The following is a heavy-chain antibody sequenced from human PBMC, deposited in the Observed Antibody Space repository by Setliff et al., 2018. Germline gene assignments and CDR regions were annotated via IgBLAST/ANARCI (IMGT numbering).Heavy chain of an antibody. J-gene: IGHJ5*02. CDR3: ARSNYDILTRNWFDP. CDR2: INPNSGGT. Sequence: ASVKVSCKASGYTFTGYYMHWVRQAPGQGLEWMGRINPNSGGTNYAQKFQGRVTMTRDTTISTAYMELSRLRSDDTAVYYCARSNYDILTRNWFDPWGQGTLVTVSS. V-gene: IGHV1-2*06. D-gene: IGHD3-9*01. CDR1: GYTFTGYY.